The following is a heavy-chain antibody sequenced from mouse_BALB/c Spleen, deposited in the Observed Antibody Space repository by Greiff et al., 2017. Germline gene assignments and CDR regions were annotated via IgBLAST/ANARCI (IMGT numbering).Heavy chain of an antibody. CDR3: ARRAYGYDFDY. D-gene: IGHD1-2*01. V-gene: IGHV1S81*02. CDR1: GYTFTSYW. J-gene: IGHJ2*01. CDR2: INPSNGRT. Sequence: QVQLKQPGAELVKPGASVKLSCKASGYTFTSYWMHWVKQRPGQGLEWIGEINPSNGRTNYNEKFKSKATLTVDKSSSTAYMQLSSLTSEDSAVYYCARRAYGYDFDYWGQGTTLTVSS.